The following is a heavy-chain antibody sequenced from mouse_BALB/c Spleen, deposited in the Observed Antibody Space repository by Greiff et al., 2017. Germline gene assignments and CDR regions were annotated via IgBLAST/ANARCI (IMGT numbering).Heavy chain of an antibody. D-gene: IGHD2-3*01. V-gene: IGHV3-2*02. CDR1: GYSITSDYA. CDR2: ISYSGST. J-gene: IGHJ4*01. CDR3: ARGDGYSYAMDY. Sequence: EVKLVESGPGLVKPSQSLSLTCTVTGYSITSDYAWNWIRQFPGNKLEWMGYISYSGSTSYNPSLKSRISITRDTSKNQFFLQLNSVTTEDTATYYCARGDGYSYAMDYWGQGTSVTVSS.